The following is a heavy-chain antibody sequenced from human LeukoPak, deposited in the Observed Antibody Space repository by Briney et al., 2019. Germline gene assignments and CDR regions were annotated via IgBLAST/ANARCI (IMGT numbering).Heavy chain of an antibody. CDR2: IYYSGST. D-gene: IGHD2-2*01. CDR1: GGSISSSSYY. CDR3: ARSSWYQLLRH. J-gene: IGHJ1*01. Sequence: KPSETLSLTCTVSGGSISSSSYYWGWIRQPPGKGLEWIGSIYYSGSTYYNPSLKSRVTISVDTSKNQFSLKLSSVTAADTAVYYCARSSWYQLLRHWGQGTLVTVSS. V-gene: IGHV4-39*01.